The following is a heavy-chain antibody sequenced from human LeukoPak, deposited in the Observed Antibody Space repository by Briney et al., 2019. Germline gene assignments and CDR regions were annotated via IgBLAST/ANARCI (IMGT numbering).Heavy chain of an antibody. CDR1: GGSIRSSSYY. V-gene: IGHV4-39*01. CDR2: IFYSGST. D-gene: IGHD6-19*01. CDR3: ARLRSGFYFDS. J-gene: IGHJ4*02. Sequence: SETLSLTCTVSGGSIRSSSYYWGWIRQPPGKGLEWLANIFYSGSTFYNPSLKSRVTISVDTSQNQFSLKLGSVTAADTAVYYCARLRSGFYFDSWGQGTLVTVSS.